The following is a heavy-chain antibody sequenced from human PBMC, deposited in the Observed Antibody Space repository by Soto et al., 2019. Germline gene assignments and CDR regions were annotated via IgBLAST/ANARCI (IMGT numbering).Heavy chain of an antibody. CDR1: GGSFSGYY. Sequence: SETLSLTCAVYGGSFSGYYWSWIRQPPGKGLEWIGEINHSGSTNYNPSLKSRVTISVDTSKNQFSLKLSSVTAADTAVYYCARDRPSSGGAFDIWGQGTMVTVSS. CDR2: INHSGST. D-gene: IGHD2-15*01. CDR3: ARDRPSSGGAFDI. J-gene: IGHJ3*02. V-gene: IGHV4-34*01.